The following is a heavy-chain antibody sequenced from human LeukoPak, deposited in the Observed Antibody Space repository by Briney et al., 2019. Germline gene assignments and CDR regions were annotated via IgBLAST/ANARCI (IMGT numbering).Heavy chain of an antibody. CDR1: GGSISTSTYY. J-gene: IGHJ5*02. D-gene: IGHD1-1*01. Sequence: SQTLSLTCTVSGGSISTSTYYWGWIRLPPGKGLEWIGAISYTGTIYYNPSLRSRVTMSLDTSKNQFSLQLNPVTAADTAVYYCARHGRTNGRTTIAFFKGRRERYDWVDPWGQGTLVTVSS. CDR3: ARHGRTNGRTTIAFFKGRRERYDWVDP. V-gene: IGHV4-39*01. CDR2: ISYTGTI.